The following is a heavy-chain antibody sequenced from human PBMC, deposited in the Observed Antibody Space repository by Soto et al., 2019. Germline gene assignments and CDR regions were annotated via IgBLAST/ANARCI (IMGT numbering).Heavy chain of an antibody. CDR1: GYTFTTYG. J-gene: IGHJ4*02. Sequence: ASVQVPYIASGYTFTTYGIRCVRQAPGQGLEWMGWISAYNGNTNYAQKLQGRVTMTTDTSTSTAYMELRSLRSDDTAVYYCAREVYGYLDYWGQGTLVTVSS. CDR2: ISAYNGNT. CDR3: AREVYGYLDY. D-gene: IGHD2-8*01. V-gene: IGHV1-18*04.